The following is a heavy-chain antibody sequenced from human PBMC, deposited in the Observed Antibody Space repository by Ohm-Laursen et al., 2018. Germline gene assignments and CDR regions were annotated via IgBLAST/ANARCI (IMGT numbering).Heavy chain of an antibody. CDR2: IKQDGSEK. CDR1: GFTFSSHW. CDR3: ARGGGGNSVVY. D-gene: IGHD4-23*01. Sequence: SLRLSCAASGFTFSSHWMSWVRQAPGKGLEWVANIKQDGSEKYYVDSVKGRFTISRDNAKNSLYLQMNSLRAEDTAIYYCARGGGGNSVVYWGQGTLVTVSS. V-gene: IGHV3-7*01. J-gene: IGHJ4*02.